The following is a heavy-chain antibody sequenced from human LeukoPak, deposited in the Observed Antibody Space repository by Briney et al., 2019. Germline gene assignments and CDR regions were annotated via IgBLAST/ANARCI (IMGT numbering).Heavy chain of an antibody. J-gene: IGHJ4*02. CDR2: ISAYNGHT. CDR1: GYTFTSYG. V-gene: IGHV1-18*01. D-gene: IGHD3-22*01. CDR3: ARERIQDYYDSSGTEFDY. Sequence: GASVKVSCKTSGYTFTSYGINWVRQAPGQGLEWMGWISAYNGHTNYAQKLQGRVTMTTDTSTSTAYMELRSLRSDDTAVYYCARERIQDYYDSSGTEFDYWGQGTLVTVSS.